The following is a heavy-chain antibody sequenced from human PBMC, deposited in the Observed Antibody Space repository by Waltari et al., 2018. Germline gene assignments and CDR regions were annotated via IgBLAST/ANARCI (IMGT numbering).Heavy chain of an antibody. J-gene: IGHJ4*02. V-gene: IGHV4-30-4*08. CDR3: ARARHTNSCYVFDY. CDR1: GDSGDYY. D-gene: IGHD2-2*01. CDR2: IYYRGGT. Sequence: QVQLQESGPGLVKPSQTLSLTCSVSGDSGDYYWNWIRRPPGKGLEWMWYIYYRGGTYYNPSLESRVTISVDTSKSQFSLKLTSVTAADTAVYYCARARHTNSCYVFDYWGQGTLVTVSS.